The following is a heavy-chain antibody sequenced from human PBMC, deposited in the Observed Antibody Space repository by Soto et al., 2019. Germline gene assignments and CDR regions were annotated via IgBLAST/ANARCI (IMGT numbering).Heavy chain of an antibody. CDR3: AIYYIVGALHGH. CDR1: GGSISSGGYY. V-gene: IGHV4-31*03. Sequence: PSETLSLTCTVSGGSISSGGYYWSWIRQHPGKGLEWIGYIYYSGSTYYNPSLKSRVTISVDTSKNQFSLKLSSVTAADTAVYYCAIYYIVGALHGHWGQGTLVTVSS. D-gene: IGHD1-26*01. J-gene: IGHJ4*02. CDR2: IYYSGST.